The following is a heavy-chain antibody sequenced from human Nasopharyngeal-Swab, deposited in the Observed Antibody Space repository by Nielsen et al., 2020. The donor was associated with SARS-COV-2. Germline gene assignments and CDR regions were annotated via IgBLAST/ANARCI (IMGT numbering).Heavy chain of an antibody. CDR1: GFTFSDYY. V-gene: IGHV3-11*04. J-gene: IGHJ4*02. CDR3: ARDRANWDFDY. CDR2: ISGSGGTI. D-gene: IGHD7-27*01. Sequence: SLKISCAASGFTFSDYYMSWIRQAPGKGLESISYISGSGGTIYYGDSMKGRFTISRGNAKNSLYLQMNSLRAEDTAVYYCARDRANWDFDYWGQGTLVTVSS.